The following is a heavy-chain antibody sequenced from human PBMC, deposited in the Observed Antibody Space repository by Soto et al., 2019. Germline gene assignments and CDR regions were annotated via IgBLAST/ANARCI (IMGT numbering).Heavy chain of an antibody. D-gene: IGHD2-8*01. CDR3: AKNGQPPYYYYGMDV. CDR1: GYTFTRYG. V-gene: IGHV1-18*01. J-gene: IGHJ6*02. CDR2: ISGYNGDT. Sequence: QGQLVQSGGEVKKPGASVKVSCKASGYTFTRYGISWVRQAPGQGLEWMGWISGYNGDTKYAQKFQGRGNMTVDTSTTTAYMELRSLTSDDRAVYYCAKNGQPPYYYYGMDVWGQGTTVTVSS.